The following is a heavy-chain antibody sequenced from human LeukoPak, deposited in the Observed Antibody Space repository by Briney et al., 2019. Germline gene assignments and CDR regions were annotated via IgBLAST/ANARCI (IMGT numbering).Heavy chain of an antibody. V-gene: IGHV3-53*01. Sequence: GGSLRLSCAASGFTVSSNYMSWVRQAPGKGLEWVSVIYSGGSTYYADSVKGRFTISRDNSKNTLYLQMNSLRAEDTAVYYCARLYEYYYDSSGRPTYYFDYWGQGTLVTVSS. D-gene: IGHD3-22*01. J-gene: IGHJ4*02. CDR1: GFTVSSNY. CDR3: ARLYEYYYDSSGRPTYYFDY. CDR2: IYSGGST.